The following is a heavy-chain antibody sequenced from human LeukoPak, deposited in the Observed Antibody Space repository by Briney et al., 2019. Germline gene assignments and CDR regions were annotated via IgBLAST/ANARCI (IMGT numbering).Heavy chain of an antibody. Sequence: SETLSLTCTVSGYSISSGYYWGWIRQPPGKGLEWIGSIYHSGSTYYNPSLKSRVTISVDTSKNHFSLRLSSVTAADTAVYYCARHYGVVVPAADPFDYWGLGTLVTVSS. V-gene: IGHV4-38-2*02. CDR2: IYHSGST. CDR1: GYSISSGYY. CDR3: ARHYGVVVPAADPFDY. J-gene: IGHJ4*02. D-gene: IGHD2-2*01.